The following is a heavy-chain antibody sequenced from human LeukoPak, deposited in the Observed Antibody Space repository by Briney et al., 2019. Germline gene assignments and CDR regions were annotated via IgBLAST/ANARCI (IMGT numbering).Heavy chain of an antibody. Sequence: ASVKVSCKASGYTFTSYDINWVRQATGQGLEWMGWINPNSGGTNYAQKFQGRVTMTRDTSISTAYMELSRLRSDDTAVYYCARDIGGREDYWGQGTLVTVSS. D-gene: IGHD1-26*01. CDR2: INPNSGGT. J-gene: IGHJ4*02. V-gene: IGHV1-2*02. CDR3: ARDIGGREDY. CDR1: GYTFTSYD.